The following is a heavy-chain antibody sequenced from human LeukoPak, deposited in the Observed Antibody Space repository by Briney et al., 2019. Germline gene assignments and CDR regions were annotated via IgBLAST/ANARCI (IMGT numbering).Heavy chain of an antibody. D-gene: IGHD1-26*01. Sequence: ASVKVSCKVSGYTLTELSMHWGRQAPGKGLEWMGGFDPEDGETIYAQKFQGRVTMTEDTSTDTAYMELSSLRSEDTAVYYCATDREEVGAFDYWGQGTLVTVSS. CDR1: GYTLTELS. J-gene: IGHJ4*02. V-gene: IGHV1-24*01. CDR2: FDPEDGET. CDR3: ATDREEVGAFDY.